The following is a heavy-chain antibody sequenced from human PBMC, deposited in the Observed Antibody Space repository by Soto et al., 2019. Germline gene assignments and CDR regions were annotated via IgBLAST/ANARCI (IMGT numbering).Heavy chain of an antibody. Sequence: SGESLKISCKGSGYSFTSYWIGWVRQMPGKGLEWMGIIYPGDSDIRVTPSFQGQVTISADKSINTAYLQWSSLKASDTALYYCATRYSSPSYDFWGQGTLVTVSS. D-gene: IGHD6-6*01. J-gene: IGHJ4*02. CDR2: IYPGDSDI. CDR1: GYSFTSYW. CDR3: ATRYSSPSYDF. V-gene: IGHV5-51*01.